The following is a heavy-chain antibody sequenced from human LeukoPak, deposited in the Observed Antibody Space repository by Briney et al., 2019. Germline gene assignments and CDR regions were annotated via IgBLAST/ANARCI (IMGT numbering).Heavy chain of an antibody. CDR1: GFTFSNYL. J-gene: IGHJ4*02. CDR3: ARGGAYDLFY. CDR2: ISGEGTST. Sequence: GGSLRLSCAASGFTFSNYLMHWVRQAPGKGLVWVARISGEGTSTTYADSVKGRFTVSRGNAKNTLYLQMNSVRAEDTAVYYCARGGAYDLFYWGQGTLVTVSS. D-gene: IGHD5-12*01. V-gene: IGHV3-74*01.